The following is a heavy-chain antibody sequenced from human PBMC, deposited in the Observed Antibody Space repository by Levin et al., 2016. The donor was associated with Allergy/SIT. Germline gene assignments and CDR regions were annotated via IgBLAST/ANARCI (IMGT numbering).Heavy chain of an antibody. J-gene: IGHJ4*02. CDR2: IYYSETT. V-gene: IGHV4-39*01. CDR3: ARHPRRYYFDY. Sequence: VRQMPGKGLEWIGTIYYSETTYYNPSLESRVTISVDTSKNQFSLQLRSVTATDTAVYYCARHPRRYYFDYWGQGALVTVSS. D-gene: IGHD3-16*01.